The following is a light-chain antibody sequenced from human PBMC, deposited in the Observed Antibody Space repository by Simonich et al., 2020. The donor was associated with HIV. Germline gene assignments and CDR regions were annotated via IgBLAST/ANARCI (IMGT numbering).Light chain of an antibody. J-gene: IGLJ3*02. CDR2: DVS. V-gene: IGLV2-14*03. Sequence: QSVLTQPPSASGTPGQRVTISCSGSSSNIGSNYVYWYQQHPGKAPKLMIYDVSNRPSGVSNRFSGSKSGNTASLTISGLQAEDEADYYCSSYTSTSTRVFGGGTKLTVL. CDR3: SSYTSTSTRV. CDR1: SSNIGSNY.